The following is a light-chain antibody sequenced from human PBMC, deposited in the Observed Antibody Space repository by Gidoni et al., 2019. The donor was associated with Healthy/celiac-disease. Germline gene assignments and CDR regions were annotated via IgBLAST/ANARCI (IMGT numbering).Light chain of an antibody. CDR3: QQANSIPLT. J-gene: IGKJ1*01. V-gene: IGKV1-12*01. Sequence: DIQLTQFPSSVSASVGDSVTITCRASQGISSWLVWYQQKPGKAPKLLIYAASSLQSGVPSRFSGSGSGTDFTLTISSLQPEDFATYYCQQANSIPLTFGQGTKVEIK. CDR1: QGISSW. CDR2: AAS.